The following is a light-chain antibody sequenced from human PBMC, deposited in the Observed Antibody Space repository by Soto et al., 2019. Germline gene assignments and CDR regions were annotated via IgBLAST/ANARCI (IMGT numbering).Light chain of an antibody. V-gene: IGKV3-15*01. J-gene: IGKJ4*01. CDR2: DSS. Sequence: VLTQFPATLSLSPGERATLSCRASQSVRGNLAWYQQKPGQAPRLLIYDSSTRAAGIPLRLSGTGSGTDFTLTVTSLQSEDFAVYFCQQYNHWPPLTFGGGTKVDIK. CDR1: QSVRGN. CDR3: QQYNHWPPLT.